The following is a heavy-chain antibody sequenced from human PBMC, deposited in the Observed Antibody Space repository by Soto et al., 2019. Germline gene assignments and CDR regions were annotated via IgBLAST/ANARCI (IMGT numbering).Heavy chain of an antibody. CDR1: GFTFINYA. Sequence: GGSLRLSCAAYGFTFINYAMHWVRQAPGKGLEWVAVISYDGSNKYYADSVKGRFTISRDNSKNTMYLQMNSLSAEDTAVYHCARDQVKGTMTILWGQGTLVTVSS. CDR3: ARDQVKGTMTIL. V-gene: IGHV3-30-3*01. J-gene: IGHJ4*02. D-gene: IGHD4-17*01. CDR2: ISYDGSNK.